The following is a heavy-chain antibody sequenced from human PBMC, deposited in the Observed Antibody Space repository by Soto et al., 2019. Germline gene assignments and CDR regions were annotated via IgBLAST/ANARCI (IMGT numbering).Heavy chain of an antibody. V-gene: IGHV1-2*02. J-gene: IGHJ5*02. CDR3: AKDLTRQLAYWLDP. CDR1: GFSFTGYY. D-gene: IGHD6-6*01. Sequence: QVQLVQSGAAVKKPGASVKVSCKASGFSFTGYYIHWPRQAPGQGLEWMGWINAHSGGTEYAQKFQGRVTLTRDTSIATAYLTLTSLTSDDTALYYCAKDLTRQLAYWLDPWGQGTQVTVSS. CDR2: INAHSGGT.